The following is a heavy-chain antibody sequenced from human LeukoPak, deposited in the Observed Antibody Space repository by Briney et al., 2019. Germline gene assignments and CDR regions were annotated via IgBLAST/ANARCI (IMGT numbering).Heavy chain of an antibody. Sequence: WASVKVSRKASGYTFTGYYMHWVRQAPGQGLEWMGWINPNSGGTNYAQKFQGRVTMTRDTSISTAYMELSRLRSDDTAVYYCARGSSSWYRGNWFDPWGQGTLVTVSS. CDR1: GYTFTGYY. CDR2: INPNSGGT. CDR3: ARGSSSWYRGNWFDP. V-gene: IGHV1-2*02. J-gene: IGHJ5*02. D-gene: IGHD6-13*01.